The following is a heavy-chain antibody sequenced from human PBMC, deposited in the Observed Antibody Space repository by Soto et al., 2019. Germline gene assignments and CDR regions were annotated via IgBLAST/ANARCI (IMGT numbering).Heavy chain of an antibody. D-gene: IGHD3-16*02. Sequence: QITLKESGPTLVQPTQTLTLTCDFSGFSLTTKGVGVGWIRQPPGEALEWVAVIYWDNDKRYSPSLQSRLTINKHTSKNQVVLSMINMDPVDTATYFCAHVTITYGGAIGDEAFDIWGQVTMVIVSS. V-gene: IGHV2-5*02. CDR1: GFSLTTKGVG. CDR2: IYWDNDK. J-gene: IGHJ3*02. CDR3: AHVTITYGGAIGDEAFDI.